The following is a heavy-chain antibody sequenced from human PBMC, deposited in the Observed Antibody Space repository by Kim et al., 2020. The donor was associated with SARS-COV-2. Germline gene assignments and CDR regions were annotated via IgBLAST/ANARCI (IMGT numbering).Heavy chain of an antibody. Sequence: SETLSLTCTVSGGSISSGGYYWSWIRQHPGKGLEWIGYIYYSGSTYYNPSLKSRVTISVDTSKNQFSLKLSSVTAADTAVYYCARGSVVPAAMRVDYYGMDVWGQGTTVTVSS. CDR2: IYYSGST. CDR1: GGSISSGGYY. CDR3: ARGSVVPAAMRVDYYGMDV. V-gene: IGHV4-31*03. D-gene: IGHD2-2*01. J-gene: IGHJ6*02.